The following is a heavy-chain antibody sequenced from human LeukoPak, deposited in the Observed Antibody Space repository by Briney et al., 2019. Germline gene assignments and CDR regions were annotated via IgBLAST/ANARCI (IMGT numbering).Heavy chain of an antibody. D-gene: IGHD3-3*01. V-gene: IGHV3-23*01. CDR3: AKEYDFWSGRNDAFDI. CDR1: GFTFSNYA. J-gene: IGHJ3*02. Sequence: PGRSLRLSCAASGFTFSNYAMSWVRQAPGKGLEWVSGISGSDVTTYYADSVKGRFTISRDNSKNTLYLQMNSLRAEDTAVYFCAKEYDFWSGRNDAFDIWGQGTMVTVSS. CDR2: ISGSDVTT.